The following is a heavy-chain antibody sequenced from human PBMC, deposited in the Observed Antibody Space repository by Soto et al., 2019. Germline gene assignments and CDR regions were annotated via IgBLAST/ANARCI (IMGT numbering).Heavy chain of an antibody. CDR3: SRVKDFWSGYYWPALANGEYYFDY. J-gene: IGHJ4*02. Sequence: QVQLVQSGAEVKKPGSSVKVSCKASGGTFSSYAISWVRQAPGQGLEWMGGIIPIFGTAKYAQKFQGRVMISADDSTSTAYMELSSLRSEDTPVYYFSRVKDFWSGYYWPALANGEYYFDYWGQGTLVTLSS. CDR2: IIPIFGTA. D-gene: IGHD3-3*01. CDR1: GGTFSSYA. V-gene: IGHV1-69*01.